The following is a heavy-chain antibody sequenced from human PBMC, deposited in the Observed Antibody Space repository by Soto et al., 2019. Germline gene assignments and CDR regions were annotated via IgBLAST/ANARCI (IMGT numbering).Heavy chain of an antibody. Sequence: SETLSLTCTVSGASISSGDYYWSWIRQPPGKGLEWIGYIYYSGSTNYNPSLKSRVTISVDTSKNQFSLKLSSVTAADTAVYYCARGGDYGSGSLGGSYYYGMDVWGQGTTVTVSS. CDR2: IYYSGST. CDR1: GASISSGDYY. J-gene: IGHJ6*02. CDR3: ARGGDYGSGSLGGSYYYGMDV. V-gene: IGHV4-61*08. D-gene: IGHD3-10*01.